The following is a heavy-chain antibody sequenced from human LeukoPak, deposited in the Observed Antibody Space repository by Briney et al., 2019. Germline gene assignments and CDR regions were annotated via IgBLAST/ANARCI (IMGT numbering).Heavy chain of an antibody. J-gene: IGHJ3*02. CDR3: ARGYCGGDCYSRPHAFDI. CDR1: GYTFTGYY. D-gene: IGHD2-21*02. Sequence: GASVKVSCKASGYTFTGYYMHWVRQAPGQGLEWMGWINPNSGGTNYAQKFQGRVTMTRNTSISTAYMELSSLRSEDTAVYYCARGYCGGDCYSRPHAFDIWGQGTMVTVSS. V-gene: IGHV1-2*02. CDR2: INPNSGGT.